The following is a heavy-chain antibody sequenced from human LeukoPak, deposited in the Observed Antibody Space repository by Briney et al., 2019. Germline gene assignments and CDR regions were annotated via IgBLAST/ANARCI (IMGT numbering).Heavy chain of an antibody. CDR3: ARHYPYSSSSLSYYYYGMDV. Sequence: ASVKVSCKASGYTFTSYGISWVRQAPGQGLEWMGWISAYNGNTNYAQKLQGRVTMTTDTSTSTAYMELRSLRSDDTAVYYCARHYPYSSSSLSYYYYGMDVWGQGTTVTVSS. D-gene: IGHD6-6*01. CDR1: GYTFTSYG. J-gene: IGHJ6*02. V-gene: IGHV1-18*01. CDR2: ISAYNGNT.